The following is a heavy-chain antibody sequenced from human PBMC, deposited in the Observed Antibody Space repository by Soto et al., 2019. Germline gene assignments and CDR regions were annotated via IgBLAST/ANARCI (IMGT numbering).Heavy chain of an antibody. V-gene: IGHV3-23*01. CDR2: ISGGGSGA. D-gene: IGHD2-15*01. CDR3: AIDLWWYTH. J-gene: IGHJ4*02. Sequence: EVQLLESGGGLVQPGGSLRLSCTAPGFTFSDHAMTWVRQAPGKGLEWLSGISGGGSGAYYADSVKGRFTVSRANSNNTLFLQMDSLRVEDTAVYYCAIDLWWYTHWGQGTLVTVSS. CDR1: GFTFSDHA.